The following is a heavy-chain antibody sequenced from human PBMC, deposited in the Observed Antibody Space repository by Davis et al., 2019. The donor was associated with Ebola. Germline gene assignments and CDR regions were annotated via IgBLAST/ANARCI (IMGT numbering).Heavy chain of an antibody. CDR1: RFTFSDYY. CDR3: ARDHSSSWYSPLDY. D-gene: IGHD6-13*01. J-gene: IGHJ4*02. Sequence: GESLKISCAASRFTFSDYYMSWIRQAPGKGLEWVSYISSSGSTISYADSVKGRFTISRDNAKNSLYLQMNSLRAEDTAVYYCARDHSSSWYSPLDYWGQGTLVTVSS. CDR2: ISSSGSTI. V-gene: IGHV3-11*01.